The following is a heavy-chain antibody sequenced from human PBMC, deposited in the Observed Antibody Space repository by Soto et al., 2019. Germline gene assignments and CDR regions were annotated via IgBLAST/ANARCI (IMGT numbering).Heavy chain of an antibody. CDR2: ISSDGTSR. CDR3: AKVRVKDYYYYAMDV. J-gene: IGHJ6*02. V-gene: IGHV3-30*18. Sequence: GGSLRLSCAASGFTFSSYGMHWVRQAPGKGLEWVAVISSDGTSRFYADSVKGRFTISRDNSKNTLYLQMNGLRAEDTAMYYCAKVRVKDYYYYAMDVWGQGTTVTVSS. D-gene: IGHD4-4*01. CDR1: GFTFSSYG.